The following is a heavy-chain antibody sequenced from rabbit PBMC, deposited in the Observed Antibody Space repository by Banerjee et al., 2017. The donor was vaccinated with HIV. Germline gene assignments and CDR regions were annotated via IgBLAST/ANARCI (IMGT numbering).Heavy chain of an antibody. D-gene: IGHD4-1*01. V-gene: IGHV1S45*01. J-gene: IGHJ4*01. CDR2: IDTGSSGNT. Sequence: QEQLEESGGDLVKPEGSLTLTCTASGFSFSSSYWICWVRQAPGKGLEWIGCIDTGSSGNTEYASWAKGRVTISKTSSTTVTLEMTSLTVADTATYFCARIDPRYYSSDWDYFNLWGQGTLVTVS. CDR1: GFSFSSSYW. CDR3: ARIDPRYYSSDWDYFNL.